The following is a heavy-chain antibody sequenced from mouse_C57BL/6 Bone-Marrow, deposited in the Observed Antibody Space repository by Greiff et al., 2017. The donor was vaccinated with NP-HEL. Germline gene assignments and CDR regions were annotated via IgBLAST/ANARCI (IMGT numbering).Heavy chain of an antibody. D-gene: IGHD1-2*01. CDR1: GYTFTSYW. V-gene: IGHV1-72*01. CDR2: IAPNSGGT. CDR3: ARSAGRFDY. J-gene: IGHJ2*02. Sequence: QVPLQQPGAELVKPGASVTLSCKASGYTFTSYWMHWVKQRPGRGLEWIGRIAPNSGGTKYNEKFKSKATLTVDKPSSTAYMQLSSLTSEDSAVYYCARSAGRFDYWGQGTSLTVSS.